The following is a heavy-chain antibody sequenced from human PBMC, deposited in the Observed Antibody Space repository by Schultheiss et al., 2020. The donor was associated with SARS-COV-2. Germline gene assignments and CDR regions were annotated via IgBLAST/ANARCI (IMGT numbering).Heavy chain of an antibody. CDR1: GFTFSSYA. CDR2: ITDSGGSA. V-gene: IGHV3-23*01. J-gene: IGHJ4*02. D-gene: IGHD5-18*01. Sequence: GGSLRLSCAASGFTFSSYAMSWVRQAPGKGLQWVSAITDSGGSAYYADSVKGRFTISRDNAKNSLYLQMDSLRAEDTAVYYCAMGGYSYGFIDYWGQGTLVTVAS. CDR3: AMGGYSYGFIDY.